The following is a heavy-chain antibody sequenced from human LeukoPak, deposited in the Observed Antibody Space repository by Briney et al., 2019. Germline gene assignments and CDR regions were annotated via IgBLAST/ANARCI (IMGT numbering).Heavy chain of an antibody. J-gene: IGHJ4*02. CDR2: INPSGGST. V-gene: IGHV1-46*01. D-gene: IGHD3-3*01. CDR3: ARDRGGVVIIEYYFDY. Sequence: VASVKVSCKASGYTFTSYYMHWVRQAPGQGLEWMGIINPSGGSTSYAQEFQGRVTMTRDTSTSTVYMELSSLRSEDTAVYYCARDRGGVVIIEYYFDYWGQGTLVTVSS. CDR1: GYTFTSYY.